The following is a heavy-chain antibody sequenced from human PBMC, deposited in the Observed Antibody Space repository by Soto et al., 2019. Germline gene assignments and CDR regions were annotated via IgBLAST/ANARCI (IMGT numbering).Heavy chain of an antibody. J-gene: IGHJ4*02. D-gene: IGHD2-15*01. CDR3: ARISCKGGSCYFDFDH. CDR1: GYSFKDHY. CDR2: INPSGEHT. Sequence: ASVKVSFKASGYSFKDHYMHWLRQAPGRGLEWVGIINPSGEHTNYAQQFRGRVAMTRDTSTSTAYMELRSLRSEDTAVYFCARISCKGGSCYFDFDHWGQGTLVTVSS. V-gene: IGHV1-46*02.